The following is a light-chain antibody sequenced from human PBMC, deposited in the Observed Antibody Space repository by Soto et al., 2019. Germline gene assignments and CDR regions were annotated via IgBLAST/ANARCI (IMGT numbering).Light chain of an antibody. CDR2: AAS. Sequence: DIQLTQSPSFLSASVGDRVTITCRASRGISSYLAWYQQKPGKAPKLLIYAASTLQSGVPSRFSGSGSETEFPLTISSLQPEDFSAYYCQLLNSYPFIFGPGTKVDIK. CDR3: QLLNSYPFI. V-gene: IGKV1-9*01. J-gene: IGKJ3*01. CDR1: RGISSY.